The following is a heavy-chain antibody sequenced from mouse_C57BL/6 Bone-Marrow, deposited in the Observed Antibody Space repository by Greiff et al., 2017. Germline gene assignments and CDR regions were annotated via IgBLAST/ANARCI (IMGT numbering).Heavy chain of an antibody. J-gene: IGHJ2*01. CDR1: GFTFSSYG. V-gene: IGHV5-6*01. Sequence: EVKLMESGGDLVKPGGSLKLSCAASGFTFSSYGMSWVRQTPDKRLEWVATISSGGSYTYYPDSVKGRFTISRDNAKNTLYLQMSSLKSEDTAMYYCAREGTGTYYFDYWGQGTTLTVSS. CDR2: ISSGGSYT. D-gene: IGHD4-1*01. CDR3: AREGTGTYYFDY.